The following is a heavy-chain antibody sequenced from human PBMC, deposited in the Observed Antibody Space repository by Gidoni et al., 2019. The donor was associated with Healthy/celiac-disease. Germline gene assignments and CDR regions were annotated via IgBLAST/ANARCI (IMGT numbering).Heavy chain of an antibody. CDR3: ARDAAVTLTEAFDI. D-gene: IGHD4-17*01. V-gene: IGHV3-30*04. CDR1: GFTVRSYV. J-gene: IGHJ3*02. CDR2: ISYDGSNK. Sequence: QVRPVESGGGVVRPGGSRRLAWAASGFTVRSYVMPWVRQAPGKGLEWGVVISYDGSNKYYADSVKGRFTISRDNSKNTLYLQMNSLRAEDTAVYYCARDAAVTLTEAFDIWGQGTMVTVSS.